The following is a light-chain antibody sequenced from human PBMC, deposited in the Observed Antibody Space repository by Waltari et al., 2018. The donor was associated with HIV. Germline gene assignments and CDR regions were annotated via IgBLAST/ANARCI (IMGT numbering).Light chain of an antibody. V-gene: IGKV1-8*01. CDR1: QSVYNF. CDR2: SVS. J-gene: IGKJ1*01. Sequence: AIQLTQSPSSLSASPGDRVVLTCRASQSVYNFLAWYQQKPGAAPRLLIYSVSSLQPGVPSRFSGSGSGTDFTLTISSLHPEDFGTYYCQQSYSNPRTFGQGTKVE. CDR3: QQSYSNPRT.